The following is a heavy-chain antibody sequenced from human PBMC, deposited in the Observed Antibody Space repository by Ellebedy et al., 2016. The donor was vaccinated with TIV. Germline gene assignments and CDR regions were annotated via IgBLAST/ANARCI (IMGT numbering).Heavy chain of an antibody. CDR2: IKSKTDGGTI. CDR3: ARHELGENAAFDY. Sequence: GESLKISCAASGFTFRDTWMTWVRQAPGKGLEWVGRIKSKTDGGTIDYAAPVKGRFVISRDDSKNTLYLQMSSLKIDDTAIYYCARHELGENAAFDYWGQGTLVTVSS. V-gene: IGHV3-15*01. D-gene: IGHD7-27*01. CDR1: GFTFRDTW. J-gene: IGHJ4*02.